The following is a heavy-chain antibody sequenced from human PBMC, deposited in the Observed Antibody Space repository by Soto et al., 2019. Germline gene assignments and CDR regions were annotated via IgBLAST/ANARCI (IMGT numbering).Heavy chain of an antibody. CDR3: ARGRADRYCSNGVCYASAFDI. Sequence: PSETLSLTCAVSGGSISSSNWWSWVRQPPGKGLEWIGEIYHSGSTNYNPSLKSRVTISVDKSKNQFSLKLSSVTAADTAVYYCARGRADRYCSNGVCYASAFDIWGQGTMVTVSS. V-gene: IGHV4-4*02. D-gene: IGHD2-8*01. CDR1: GGSISSSNW. CDR2: IYHSGST. J-gene: IGHJ3*02.